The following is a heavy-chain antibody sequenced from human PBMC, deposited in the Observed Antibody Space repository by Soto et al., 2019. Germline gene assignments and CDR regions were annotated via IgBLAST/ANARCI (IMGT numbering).Heavy chain of an antibody. CDR3: ARGLSVTLFDN. CDR2: IYYSGGT. Sequence: QVQLQESGPGLVKPSQTLSLTCTVSGGSISTGGYYWTWIRQPPGKGLEWIGYIYYSGGTYYNPSLKSRVTISVDTSKNQFSLKLSSVTAADTAVYYCARGLSVTLFDNWGQGTLVTVSS. J-gene: IGHJ4*02. CDR1: GGSISTGGYY. V-gene: IGHV4-31*03. D-gene: IGHD4-17*01.